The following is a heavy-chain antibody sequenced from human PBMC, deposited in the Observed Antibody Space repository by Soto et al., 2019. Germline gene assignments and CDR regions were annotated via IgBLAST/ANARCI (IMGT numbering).Heavy chain of an antibody. Sequence: ASVKVSCKASGYTFTGYYMHWVRQAPGQGLEWMGWINPNSGGTNYAQKFKGWVTMTRDTSISTAYMELSRLRSDDTAVYYCARDLGGDYGGNSEERDYAFDIWGQGTMVTVSS. CDR2: INPNSGGT. CDR3: ARDLGGDYGGNSEERDYAFDI. J-gene: IGHJ3*02. CDR1: GYTFTGYY. V-gene: IGHV1-2*04. D-gene: IGHD4-17*01.